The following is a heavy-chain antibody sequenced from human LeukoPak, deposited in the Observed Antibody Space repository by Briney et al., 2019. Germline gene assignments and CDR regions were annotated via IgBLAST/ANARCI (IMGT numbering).Heavy chain of an antibody. D-gene: IGHD1-26*01. CDR2: INPNSGGT. Sequence: ASVKVSCKASGYTFTGYYMQWVRQAPGQGLEWMGRINPNSGGTNYAQKFQGRVTMTRDTSISTAYMELSRLRSDDTAVYYCARGSIVGATRYNWFDPWGQGTLVTVSS. V-gene: IGHV1-2*06. J-gene: IGHJ5*02. CDR1: GYTFTGYY. CDR3: ARGSIVGATRYNWFDP.